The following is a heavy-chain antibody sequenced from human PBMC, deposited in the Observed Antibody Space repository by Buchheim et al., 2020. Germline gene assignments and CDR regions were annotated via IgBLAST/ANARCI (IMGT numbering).Heavy chain of an antibody. CDR2: ISYDGSNK. V-gene: IGHV3-30-3*01. Sequence: QVQLVESGGGVVQPGRSLRLSCAASGFTFSSYAMHWVRQAPGKGLEWVAVISYDGSNKYYADSVKGRFTISRDNSKNTLYLQMNSLGAEDTAVYYCARGGVVVAATVSYGMDVWGQGTT. J-gene: IGHJ6*02. CDR3: ARGGVVVAATVSYGMDV. D-gene: IGHD2-15*01. CDR1: GFTFSSYA.